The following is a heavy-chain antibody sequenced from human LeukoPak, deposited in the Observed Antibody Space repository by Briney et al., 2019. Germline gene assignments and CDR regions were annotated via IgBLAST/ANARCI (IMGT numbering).Heavy chain of an antibody. CDR3: ARVRYCSSTSCYANY. D-gene: IGHD2-2*01. J-gene: IGHJ4*02. CDR2: IYTSGST. Sequence: PSETLSLTCTVSGGSISSYYWSWIRQPAGKGLEWIGRIYTSGSTNYNPSLKSRVTMSVDTSKNQFSLKLSSVTAADTAVYYCARVRYCSSTSCYANYWGQGTLVTVSS. CDR1: GGSISSYY. V-gene: IGHV4-4*07.